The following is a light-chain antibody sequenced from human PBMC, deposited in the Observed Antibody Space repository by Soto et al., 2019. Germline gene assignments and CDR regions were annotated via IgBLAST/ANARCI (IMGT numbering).Light chain of an antibody. CDR3: QQYNNWPPIT. CDR2: GAS. CDR1: QSVSTK. J-gene: IGKJ5*01. V-gene: IGKV3-15*01. Sequence: EVVMTQSPATLSVSLGERVTLSCRASQSVSTKLAWYQQKPGQAPRLLIHGASTRATGIPARFSGSGSGTEFTLTTSSLQSGDFAVYYCQQYNNWPPITFGQGTRLEIK.